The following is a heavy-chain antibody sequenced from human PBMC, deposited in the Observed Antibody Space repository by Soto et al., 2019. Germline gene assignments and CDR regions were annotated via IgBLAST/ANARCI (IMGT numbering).Heavy chain of an antibody. CDR3: ARNGYYDILTGQPEVAHYYYYGMDV. D-gene: IGHD3-9*01. CDR2: ISYDGSNK. V-gene: IGHV3-30-3*01. CDR1: GFTFSSYA. J-gene: IGHJ6*02. Sequence: GGSLRLSCAASGFTFSSYAMHWVRQAPGKGLEWVAVISYDGSNKYYADSVKGRFTISRDNSKNTLYLQMNSLRAEDTAVYYCARNGYYDILTGQPEVAHYYYYGMDVWGQGTTVTVSS.